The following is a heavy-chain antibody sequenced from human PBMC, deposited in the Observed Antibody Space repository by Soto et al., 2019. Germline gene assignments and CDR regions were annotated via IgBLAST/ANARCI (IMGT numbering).Heavy chain of an antibody. CDR3: AKDHGDCSSTSCYPDY. CDR2: ISGSGGST. J-gene: IGHJ4*02. Sequence: EVQLLESGGGLVQPGGSLRLSCAASGFTFSSYAMSWVRQAPGKGLEWVSAISGSGGSTYYADSVKGRFTISRDNSKNTLYLQMNSLRAEDTAVYYCAKDHGDCSSTSCYPDYGGQGTLVTVSS. V-gene: IGHV3-23*01. D-gene: IGHD2-2*01. CDR1: GFTFSSYA.